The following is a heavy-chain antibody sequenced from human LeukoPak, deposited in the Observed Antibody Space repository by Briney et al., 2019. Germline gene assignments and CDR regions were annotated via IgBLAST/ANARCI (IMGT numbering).Heavy chain of an antibody. CDR3: ARGGSITTMVRGVIILDY. CDR1: GGTFSSYA. Sequence: SVKVSCKASGGTFSSYAISWVRQAPGQGLEWMGGIIPIFGTANYAQKFQGRVTITADKSTSTAYMELSSLRSEDTAVYYCARGGSITTMVRGVIILDYRGQGTLVTVSS. V-gene: IGHV1-69*06. CDR2: IIPIFGTA. D-gene: IGHD3-10*01. J-gene: IGHJ4*02.